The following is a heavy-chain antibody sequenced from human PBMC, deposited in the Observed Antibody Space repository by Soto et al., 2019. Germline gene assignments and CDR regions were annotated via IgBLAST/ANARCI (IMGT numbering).Heavy chain of an antibody. CDR2: INHSGST. CDR3: ARSRLRLGELSWDYGMDV. J-gene: IGHJ6*02. V-gene: IGHV4-34*01. CDR1: GGSFSGYC. Sequence: SETLSLTCAVYGGSFSGYCWSWIRQPPGKGLEWIGEINHSGSTNYNPSLKSRVTISVDTSKNQFSLKLSSVTAADTAVYYCARSRLRLGELSWDYGMDVWGQGTTVTVSS. D-gene: IGHD3-16*02.